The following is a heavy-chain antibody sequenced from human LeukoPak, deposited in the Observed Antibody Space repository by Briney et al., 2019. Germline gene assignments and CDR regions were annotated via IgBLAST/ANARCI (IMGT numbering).Heavy chain of an antibody. D-gene: IGHD3/OR15-3a*01. CDR1: GYTFTGYY. J-gene: IGHJ3*02. CDR2: INPNSGGT. Sequence: GASVKVSCKASGYTFTGYYMHWVRQAPGQGLEWMGWINPNSGGTNYAQKFQGRVTITQDSSISTVYMELSSLTSEDTAVYYCARRGLVAGIYDLVYGFDIWGQGTMVTVSS. CDR3: ARRGLVAGIYDLVYGFDI. V-gene: IGHV1-2*02.